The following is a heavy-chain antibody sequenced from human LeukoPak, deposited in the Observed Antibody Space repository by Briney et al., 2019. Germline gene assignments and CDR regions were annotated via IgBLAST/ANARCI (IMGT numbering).Heavy chain of an antibody. V-gene: IGHV4-59*12. CDR1: GGSISSYY. CDR3: AREGGPYRPLDY. CDR2: IYYSGST. Sequence: PSETLSLTCTVSGGSISSYYWSWIRQPPGKGLEWIGYIYYSGSTNHNPSLKSRVTISVDKSENHISLKLTSVTAADTAAYYCAREGGPYRPLDYSGQGTLVTVAS. J-gene: IGHJ4*02.